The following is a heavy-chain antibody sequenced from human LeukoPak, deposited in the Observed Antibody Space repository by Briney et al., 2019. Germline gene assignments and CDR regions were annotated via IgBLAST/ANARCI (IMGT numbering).Heavy chain of an antibody. V-gene: IGHV3-23*01. D-gene: IGHD6-19*01. Sequence: LTGGSLRLSCAASGFTFSNYTMSWVRQAPGKGLEWVSAISSSGSGTYYADSVKGRFTISRDDSKNTLYLQMNSLRAEDTAVYYCAKENQAGWSYYFDYWGQGTLVTVSS. J-gene: IGHJ4*02. CDR3: AKENQAGWSYYFDY. CDR2: ISSSGSGT. CDR1: GFTFSNYT.